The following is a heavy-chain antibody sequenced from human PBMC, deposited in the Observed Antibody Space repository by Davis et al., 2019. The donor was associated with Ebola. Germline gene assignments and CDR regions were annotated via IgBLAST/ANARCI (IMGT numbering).Heavy chain of an antibody. J-gene: IGHJ4*02. CDR3: VRPGSGSYTPDFDY. CDR1: GFNFGDYA. V-gene: IGHV3-43*02. D-gene: IGHD3-10*01. CDR2: LSAHGEST. Sequence: GGSLRLSCAASGFNFGDYAMHWVRQAPGKGLEWVSLLSAHGESTNYADSVKGRFTISRDNINKSLYLQMNSLRTEDTAFYYCVRPGSGSYTPDFDYWGQGTLVTVSS.